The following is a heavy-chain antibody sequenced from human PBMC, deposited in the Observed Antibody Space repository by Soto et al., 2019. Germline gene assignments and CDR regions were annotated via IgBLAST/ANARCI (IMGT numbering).Heavy chain of an antibody. Sequence: SETLSLTCAVYGGSFSGYYWTWIRQPPGTGLEWIGEINHSGSTNYNPSLKSRVTISVDTSKNQFSLKLSSVTAADTAVYYCARSSTSANYFDYWGQGTLVTVSS. CDR1: GGSFSGYY. J-gene: IGHJ4*02. CDR3: ARSSTSANYFDY. V-gene: IGHV4-34*01. D-gene: IGHD2-2*01. CDR2: INHSGST.